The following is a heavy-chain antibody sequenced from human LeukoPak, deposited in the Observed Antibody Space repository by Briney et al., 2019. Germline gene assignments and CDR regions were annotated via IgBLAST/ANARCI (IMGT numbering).Heavy chain of an antibody. D-gene: IGHD6-13*01. Sequence: GGSLRLSCAASGFTFSSYWMHWVRQAPGKGLVWVSRINSDGSSTSYADSVKGRFTISRDNAKNSLYLQMNSLRAEDTAVCYCARDLTRYSSSWYYHWTETYYFDYWGQGTLVTVSS. CDR3: ARDLTRYSSSWYYHWTETYYFDY. J-gene: IGHJ4*02. CDR2: INSDGSST. CDR1: GFTFSSYW. V-gene: IGHV3-74*01.